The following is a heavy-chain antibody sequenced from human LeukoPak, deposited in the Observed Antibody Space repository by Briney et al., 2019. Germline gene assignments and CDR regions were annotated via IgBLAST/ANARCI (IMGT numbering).Heavy chain of an antibody. J-gene: IGHJ4*02. Sequence: NTSETLSLTCTISGVSIRNYFWSWIRQPPGKGLEWIGYIYYSGSANYNPSLKSRVTMSVDTSNNQFSLKLNSVTAADTAVYFCARSFSSSWRSAFDNWGQGALVTVSS. CDR3: ARSFSSSWRSAFDN. V-gene: IGHV4-59*01. CDR1: GVSIRNYF. D-gene: IGHD6-13*01. CDR2: IYYSGSA.